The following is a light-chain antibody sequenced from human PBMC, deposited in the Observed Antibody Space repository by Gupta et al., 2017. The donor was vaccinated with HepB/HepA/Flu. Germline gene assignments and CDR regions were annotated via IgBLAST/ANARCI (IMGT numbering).Light chain of an antibody. Sequence: VLTQSPGTLSFSPGERATLSCRASQRLSSSSLAWYQQKRGQAPRLLIYGTSSRDTGIPDRFSGSGSGTDFTLTIRGLEPEDFAMYYCQQYGGSPLYTFGQGTNLEI. CDR3: QQYGGSPLYT. CDR2: GTS. J-gene: IGKJ2*01. V-gene: IGKV3-20*01. CDR1: QRLSSSS.